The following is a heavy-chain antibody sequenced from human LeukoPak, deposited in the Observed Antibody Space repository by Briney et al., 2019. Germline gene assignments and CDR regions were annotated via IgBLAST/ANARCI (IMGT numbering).Heavy chain of an antibody. Sequence: ASVKVSCKVSGYTLTELSMHWVRQAPGKGLEWMGGFDPEDGETIYAQKFQGRVTMTEDTSTDMAYMELSSLRSEDTAVYYCATVPVVPAASAAFDIWGQGTMVTVSS. CDR1: GYTLTELS. V-gene: IGHV1-24*01. D-gene: IGHD2-2*01. CDR3: ATVPVVPAASAAFDI. CDR2: FDPEDGET. J-gene: IGHJ3*02.